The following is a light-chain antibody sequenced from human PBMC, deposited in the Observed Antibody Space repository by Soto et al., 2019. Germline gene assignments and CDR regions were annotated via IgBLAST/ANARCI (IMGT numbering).Light chain of an antibody. CDR2: DTS. CDR1: QSVSKY. CDR3: QQRSNWPRT. Sequence: EIVLTQSRATLSLSPGERATLSCRASQSVSKYLDWFQQKPGQAPRLLIYDTSNRATGIPARVSGSGSGTDFTLTISSLEPEDFAVYYCQQRSNWPRTFGQGTKVDIK. V-gene: IGKV3-11*01. J-gene: IGKJ1*01.